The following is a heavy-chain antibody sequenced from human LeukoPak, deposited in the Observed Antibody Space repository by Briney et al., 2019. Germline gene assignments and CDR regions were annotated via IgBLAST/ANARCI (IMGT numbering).Heavy chain of an antibody. CDR3: ARDQAYCGGDCYFDF. Sequence: PSETLSLTCAVSNYSISSAYYWGWIRQPPGKGLEWSGSIYHRGSADYNPSLKSRVTVSVDTYKNQFSLKLKSVTAADTAVYYCARDQAYCGGDCYFDFWGQGTLVTVSS. V-gene: IGHV4-38-2*02. J-gene: IGHJ4*02. CDR1: NYSISSAYY. D-gene: IGHD2-21*02. CDR2: IYHRGSA.